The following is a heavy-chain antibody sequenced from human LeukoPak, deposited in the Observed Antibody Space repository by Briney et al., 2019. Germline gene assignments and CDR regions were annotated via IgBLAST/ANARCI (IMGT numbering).Heavy chain of an antibody. D-gene: IGHD3-16*02. Sequence: PGGSLRLSCAASGFTFSSYGMHWVRQAPGKGLEWVAFIRYVGSNKYYADSVKGRFTFSRDNSKNTLYLQMNSLRAEDTAVYYCANVRMKSGTYYDYVWGSYRPDDAFDIWGQGTMVTVSS. V-gene: IGHV3-30*02. J-gene: IGHJ3*02. CDR1: GFTFSSYG. CDR2: IRYVGSNK. CDR3: ANVRMKSGTYYDYVWGSYRPDDAFDI.